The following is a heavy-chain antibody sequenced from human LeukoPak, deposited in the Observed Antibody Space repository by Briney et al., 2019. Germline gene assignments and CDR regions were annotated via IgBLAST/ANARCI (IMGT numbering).Heavy chain of an antibody. CDR1: GFTFSSYS. CDR3: AELGITMIGGV. CDR2: ISSSGSSV. Sequence: TGGSLRLSCAASGFTFSSYSMNWVRQAPGEGLEWISYISSSGSSVKYADSVKGRFTISRDNAKNSLYLQMNSLRAEDTAVYYCAELGITMIGGVWGKGTTVTISS. D-gene: IGHD3-10*02. J-gene: IGHJ6*04. V-gene: IGHV3-48*04.